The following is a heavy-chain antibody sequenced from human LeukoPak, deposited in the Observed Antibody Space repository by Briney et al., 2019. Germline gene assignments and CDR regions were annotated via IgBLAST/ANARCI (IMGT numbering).Heavy chain of an antibody. CDR2: LSGSGDRS. D-gene: IGHD3-10*01. CDR1: GFSFRTYA. V-gene: IGHV3-23*01. Sequence: GGSLRLSCAASGFSFRTYAMTWVRQAPGKGLEWVSTLSGSGDRSFYADSVKGRFTISRDNSKNTLYLQMNSLRAEDTAVYYCAKGWGDDAFDIWGQGTMVTVS. CDR3: AKGWGDDAFDI. J-gene: IGHJ3*02.